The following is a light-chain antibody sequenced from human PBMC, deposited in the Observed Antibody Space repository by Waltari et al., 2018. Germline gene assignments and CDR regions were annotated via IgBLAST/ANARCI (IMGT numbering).Light chain of an antibody. CDR3: QSSDTHWGV. CDR2: ANN. Sequence: QPVLTQPPSVSGAPGQRVTISCTWNNSNIGPGYDVHWFQQLPGTAPKLLIFANNIRPSGVHNRFSGSKSGASASLAITGLQAEDEAYYFCQSSDTHWGVFGGGTKLTVL. V-gene: IGLV1-40*01. CDR1: NSNIGPGYD. J-gene: IGLJ3*02.